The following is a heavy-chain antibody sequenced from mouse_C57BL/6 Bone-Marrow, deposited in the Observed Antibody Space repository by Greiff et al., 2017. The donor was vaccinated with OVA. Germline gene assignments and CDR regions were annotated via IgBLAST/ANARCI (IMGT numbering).Heavy chain of an antibody. D-gene: IGHD2-2*01. Sequence: QVQLQQSGPGLVQPSGFSLTSYGVHWVRQSPGKGLEWLGVIWSGGSTDYNAAFISRLSISKDNSKSQVFFKMNSLQADDTAIYYCARYGYNEAYWGQGTLVTVSA. CDR3: ARYGYNEAY. V-gene: IGHV2-2*01. CDR1: GFSLTSYG. CDR2: IWSGGST. J-gene: IGHJ3*01.